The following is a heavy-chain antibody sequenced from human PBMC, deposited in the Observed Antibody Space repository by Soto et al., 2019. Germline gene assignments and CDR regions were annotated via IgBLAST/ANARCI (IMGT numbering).Heavy chain of an antibody. J-gene: IGHJ4*02. D-gene: IGHD2-15*01. CDR1: GYTFTSYG. Sequence: GASVKVSCKASGYTFTSYGISWVRQAPGQGLEWMGWMNPNSGNTGYAQKFQGRVTMTRNTSISTAYMELSSLRSEDTAVYYCARVYCSGGSCYSVDYWGQGTLVTVSS. CDR2: MNPNSGNT. CDR3: ARVYCSGGSCYSVDY. V-gene: IGHV1-8*02.